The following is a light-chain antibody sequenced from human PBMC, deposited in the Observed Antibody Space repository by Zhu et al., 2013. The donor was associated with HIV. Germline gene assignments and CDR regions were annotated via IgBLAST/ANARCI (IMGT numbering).Light chain of an antibody. CDR1: PSVWSNY. CDR2: GAS. CDR3: LQDYNYPPT. V-gene: IGKV3D-7*01. Sequence: EIVLTQSPGTLSLSPGERVTLSCRASPSVWSNYLAWYQQKPGQPPMLLIFGASTRATGIPDRFSGSGSGTEFTLTISSLQSEDCATYYCLQDYNYPPTFGQGTKVEVK. J-gene: IGKJ1*01.